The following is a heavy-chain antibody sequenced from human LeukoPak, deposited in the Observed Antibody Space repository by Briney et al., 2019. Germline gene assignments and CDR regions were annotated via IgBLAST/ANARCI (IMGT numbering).Heavy chain of an antibody. V-gene: IGHV4-34*09. CDR1: GGSFRVYY. J-gene: IGHJ5*02. CDR3: ARYFHDSSGYSNWFDP. CDR2: MHYSGST. D-gene: IGHD3-22*01. Sequence: SETLSLTCAVYGGSFRVYYWSWIRQHPEKGLEWIGHMHYSGSTYYNPSLKSRVSISVDTSKNQFSLKLSSVTAADTAVYYCARYFHDSSGYSNWFDPWGQGTLVTVSS.